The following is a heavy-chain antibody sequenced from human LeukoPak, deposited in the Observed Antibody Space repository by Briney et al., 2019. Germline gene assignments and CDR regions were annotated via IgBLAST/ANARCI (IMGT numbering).Heavy chain of an antibody. J-gene: IGHJ4*02. D-gene: IGHD3-3*02. CDR1: GFTFSTYA. V-gene: IGHV3-33*01. CDR2: IWYDGSNQ. CDR3: TRQSIPGIVDS. Sequence: PGRSLRLSCAASGFTFSTYAMHWVRQAPGKGLEWVAVIWYDGSNQDYAESVKGRFTISRDNSKNTLYLQMNSLRAEDTAVYYCTRQSIPGIVDSWGQGTLVTVST.